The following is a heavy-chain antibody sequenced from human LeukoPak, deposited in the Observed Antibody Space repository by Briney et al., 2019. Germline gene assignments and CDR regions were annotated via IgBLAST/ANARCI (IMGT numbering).Heavy chain of an antibody. CDR3: AKNYDILTGYYLYFDY. V-gene: IGHV3-23*01. CDR2: ISNSDGST. J-gene: IGHJ4*02. Sequence: PGGSLRLSCAASGFTFSSYAMSWVRQAPGKGLEWVSTISNSDGSTYYADSVKGRFSISRDNSENTLYLQMNSLRAEDTAVYYCAKNYDILTGYYLYFDYWGQGTLVTVSS. CDR1: GFTFSSYA. D-gene: IGHD3-9*01.